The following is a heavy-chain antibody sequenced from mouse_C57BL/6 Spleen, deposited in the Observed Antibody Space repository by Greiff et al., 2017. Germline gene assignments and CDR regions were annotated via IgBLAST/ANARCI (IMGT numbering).Heavy chain of an antibody. CDR1: GFNIKDDY. CDR2: IDPENGDT. J-gene: IGHJ4*01. Sequence: VQLKQSGAELVRPGASVKLSCTASGFNIKDDYMHWVKQRPEQGLEWIGWIDPENGDTEYASKFQGKATITADTSSNTAYLQLSSLTSEDTAGYYCNPYGAYYAMYYWGQGASVTVSS. CDR3: NPYGAYYAMYY. V-gene: IGHV14-4*01. D-gene: IGHD1-1*02.